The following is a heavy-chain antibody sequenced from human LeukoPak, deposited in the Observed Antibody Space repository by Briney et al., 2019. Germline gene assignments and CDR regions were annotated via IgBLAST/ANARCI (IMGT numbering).Heavy chain of an antibody. J-gene: IGHJ4*02. V-gene: IGHV3-21*01. Sequence: PGGSLRLSCAASGFSFRSFYLNWVRQAPGKALEWVSSISSGSTYIYYANSVKGRFNISRDNAQNSLSLQMNSLRADDTAIYYCVKSAVPYVEWSPYDNWGQGTLVTVSS. CDR1: GFSFRSFY. CDR3: VKSAVPYVEWSPYDN. CDR2: ISSGSTYI. D-gene: IGHD3-3*01.